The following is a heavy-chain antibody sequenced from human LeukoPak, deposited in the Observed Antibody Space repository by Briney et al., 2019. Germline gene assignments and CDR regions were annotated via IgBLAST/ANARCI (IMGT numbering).Heavy chain of an antibody. V-gene: IGHV4-39*01. CDR3: ARQTGSGLFILP. CDR1: GFTFSDSY. J-gene: IGHJ4*02. CDR2: IYYSGST. Sequence: GSLRLSCAASGFTFSDSYMTWIRQPPGKGLEWIGSIYYSGSTYYNASLKSQVSISIDTSKNRFSLKLTSVTAADTAVYYCARQTGSGLFILPGGQGTLVTVSS. D-gene: IGHD3/OR15-3a*01.